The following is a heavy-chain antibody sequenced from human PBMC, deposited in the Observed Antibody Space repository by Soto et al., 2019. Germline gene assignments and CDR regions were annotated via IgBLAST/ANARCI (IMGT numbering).Heavy chain of an antibody. Sequence: ASVKVSCKTSGDIFSGYSIGWVRQAPGQGLEWMGIINPSGGGTTYAQKFQGRVTMTRDTSTSTVYMELSSLRSEDTAVYYCARDQNILPGYSSDYRCPAILGTVSS. CDR3: ARDQNILPGYSSDY. CDR1: GDIFSGYS. V-gene: IGHV1-46*01. CDR2: INPSGGGT. J-gene: IGHJ4*02. D-gene: IGHD3-9*01.